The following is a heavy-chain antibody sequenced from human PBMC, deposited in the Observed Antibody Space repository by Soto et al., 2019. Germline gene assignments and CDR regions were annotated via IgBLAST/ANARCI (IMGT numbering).Heavy chain of an antibody. Sequence: KPSETLSLTCAVSGGSISSGGYSWSWIRQPPGKGLEWIGYIYHSGSTYYNPSLKSRVTISVDRSKNQFSLKLSSVTAADTAVYYCATFRSGSVGGMDVWGQGTTVTVSS. V-gene: IGHV4-30-2*01. CDR1: GGSISSGGYS. J-gene: IGHJ6*02. CDR3: ATFRSGSVGGMDV. CDR2: IYHSGST. D-gene: IGHD1-26*01.